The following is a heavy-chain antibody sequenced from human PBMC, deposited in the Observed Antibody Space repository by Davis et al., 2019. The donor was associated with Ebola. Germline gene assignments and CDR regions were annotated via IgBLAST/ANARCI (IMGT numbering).Heavy chain of an antibody. Sequence: ASVKVSCKASGYTFTSYYMHWVRQAPGQGLEWLGIINPSGGSTSYAQKFQGRVTMTRDTSTSTVYMELSSLRSEDTAVYYCARGRVRDIVVVVAATLDYWGQGTLVTVSS. CDR1: GYTFTSYY. CDR2: INPSGGST. J-gene: IGHJ4*02. V-gene: IGHV1-46*01. D-gene: IGHD2-15*01. CDR3: ARGRVRDIVVVVAATLDY.